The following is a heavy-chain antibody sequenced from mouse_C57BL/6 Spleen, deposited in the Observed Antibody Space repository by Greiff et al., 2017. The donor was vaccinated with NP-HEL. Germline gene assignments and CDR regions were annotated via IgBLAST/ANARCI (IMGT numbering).Heavy chain of an antibody. J-gene: IGHJ3*01. CDR2: IYWDDDK. D-gene: IGHD2-4*01. V-gene: IGHV8-12*01. CDR1: GFSLSTSGMG. CDR3: ALSGWSDYDGGAWFAD. Sequence: QVTLKVSGPGILQSSQTLSLTCSFSGFSLSTSGMGVSWIRQPSGKGLEWLAHIYWDDDKRYNPSLKSRLTISKDTSRNQVFLKITSVDTTDTATDSGALSGWSDYDGGAWFADWGQGTLVTVSA.